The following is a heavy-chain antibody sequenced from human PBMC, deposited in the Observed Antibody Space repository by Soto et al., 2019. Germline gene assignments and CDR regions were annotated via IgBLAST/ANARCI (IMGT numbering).Heavy chain of an antibody. D-gene: IGHD6-19*01. V-gene: IGHV3-23*01. CDR1: GFVFSSYA. CDR2: ISGSGTTA. J-gene: IGHJ3*02. Sequence: GGSLRLSCASSGFVFSSYAMSWVRQAPGKGLEWVSAISGSGTTAYYADSVKGRFIFSRDNPKNTMYLQMNSLRAEDTAVYFCAKTTDGWFSAFEIWGQGTVVTVSS. CDR3: AKTTDGWFSAFEI.